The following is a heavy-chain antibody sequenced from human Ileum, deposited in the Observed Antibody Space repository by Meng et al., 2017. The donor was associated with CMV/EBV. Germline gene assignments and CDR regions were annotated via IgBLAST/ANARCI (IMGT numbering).Heavy chain of an antibody. CDR3: ATGGAAATIDY. V-gene: IGHV3-21*01. CDR2: ISSSSSYI. CDR1: GVTFSSYS. Sequence: CEAYGVTFSSYSMNWVRQAPGKGLEWVSSISSSSSYIYYADSVKGRFTISRDNAKNSLYLQMNSLRAEDTAVYYCATGGAAATIDYWGQGTLVTVSS. J-gene: IGHJ4*02. D-gene: IGHD2-8*02.